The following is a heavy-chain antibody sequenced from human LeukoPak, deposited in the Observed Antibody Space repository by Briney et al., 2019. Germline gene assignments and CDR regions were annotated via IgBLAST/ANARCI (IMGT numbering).Heavy chain of an antibody. CDR3: AKSTTVTVYFDL. CDR2: ISANGGST. Sequence: GGSLRLSCTASGFTFSSYAMTWVRQAPGKGLEWVSTISANGGSTNRADSVKGRFTISRDNSKNTFYLQMKSLRAEDTAVYYCAKSTTVTVYFDLWGRGALVTVSS. V-gene: IGHV3-23*01. CDR1: GFTFSSYA. D-gene: IGHD4-17*01. J-gene: IGHJ2*01.